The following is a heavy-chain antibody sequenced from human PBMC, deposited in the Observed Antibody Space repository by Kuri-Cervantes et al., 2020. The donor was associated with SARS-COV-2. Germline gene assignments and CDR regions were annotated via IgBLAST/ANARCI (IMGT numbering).Heavy chain of an antibody. CDR2: IIPIFGTA. CDR3: AREVIAAAARGSLTWFDP. Sequence: KISCKASGYTFTSYGISWVRQAPGQGLEWMGGIIPIFGTANYAQKFQGRVTITADESTSTAYMELSSLRSEDTAVYYCAREVIAAAARGSLTWFDPWGQGTLVTVSS. D-gene: IGHD6-13*01. V-gene: IGHV1-69*01. CDR1: GYTFTSYG. J-gene: IGHJ5*02.